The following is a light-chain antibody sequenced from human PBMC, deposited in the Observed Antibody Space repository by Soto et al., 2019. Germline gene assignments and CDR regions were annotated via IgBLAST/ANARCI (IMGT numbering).Light chain of an antibody. CDR3: QQYGGSPLT. Sequence: EIVLTQSPGTLSLSPGERATLSCRASQSVSGSFLAWYQQKPGQAPRLLMYHASSRATAIPDRFSGSGSGTDFTLTITGLEPEDFAVYYCQQYGGSPLTFGGGTKVEIK. CDR2: HAS. J-gene: IGKJ4*01. V-gene: IGKV3-20*01. CDR1: QSVSGSF.